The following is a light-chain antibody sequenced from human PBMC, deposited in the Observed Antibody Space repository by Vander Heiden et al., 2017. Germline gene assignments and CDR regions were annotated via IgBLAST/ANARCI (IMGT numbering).Light chain of an antibody. CDR1: QSLLHSNGYNY. J-gene: IGKJ3*01. V-gene: IGKV2-28*01. CDR3: MQALQTPFT. Sequence: EIGMTQSPLSLRVTPAQPASISCRSSQSLLHSNGYNYLDWYLQKPGQSPQLLIYLGSNRASGVPDRFSGSGSGTDFTLKISRVEAEDVGVYYCMQALQTPFTFGPGTKVDIK. CDR2: LGS.